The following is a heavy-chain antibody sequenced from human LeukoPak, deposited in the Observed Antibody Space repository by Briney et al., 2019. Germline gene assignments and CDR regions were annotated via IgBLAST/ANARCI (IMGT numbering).Heavy chain of an antibody. J-gene: IGHJ3*02. CDR3: ARGQTRITIFGVVQTHDAFDI. CDR1: GGSISSYY. V-gene: IGHV4-59*01. D-gene: IGHD3-3*01. Sequence: SETLSLTCTVSGGSISSYYWSWIRQPPGKGLEWIGYIYYSGSTNYNPSLKSRVTISVDTSKNQFSLKPSSVTAADTAVYYCARGQTRITIFGVVQTHDAFDIWGQGTMVTVSS. CDR2: IYYSGST.